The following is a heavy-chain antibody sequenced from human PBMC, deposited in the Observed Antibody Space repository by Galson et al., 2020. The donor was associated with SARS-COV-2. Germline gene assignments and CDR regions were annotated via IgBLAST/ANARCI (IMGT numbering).Heavy chain of an antibody. CDR2: IRKKDDGATA. D-gene: IGHD3-10*02. CDR1: GVSLTGAW. J-gene: IGHJ4*02. CDR3: ITDLGPGLYSGNHA. V-gene: IGHV3-15*01. Sequence: GGSLRLSSAASGVSLTGAWMSWVRQAPGKGLEWVGVIRKKDDGATADYAASVKGRFTISRDDSKNTLSLQMNSLKIEDTAVYYCITDLGPGLYSGNHAWGQGTLVSGSS.